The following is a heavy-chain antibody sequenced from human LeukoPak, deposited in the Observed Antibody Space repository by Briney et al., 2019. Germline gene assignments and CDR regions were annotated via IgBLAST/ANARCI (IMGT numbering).Heavy chain of an antibody. J-gene: IGHJ4*02. CDR2: IYYSGSA. CDR1: GGSISSSSYF. V-gene: IGHV4-39*02. Sequence: SETLSLTCTVSGGSISSSSYFWGWIRRPPGKGLEWIGSIYYSGSAYYNPSLKSRVTISVDTSKNQFSLKLSSVTAADTAVYYCARDSGAVAGTVWAFADWGQGTLVTVSS. D-gene: IGHD6-19*01. CDR3: ARDSGAVAGTVWAFAD.